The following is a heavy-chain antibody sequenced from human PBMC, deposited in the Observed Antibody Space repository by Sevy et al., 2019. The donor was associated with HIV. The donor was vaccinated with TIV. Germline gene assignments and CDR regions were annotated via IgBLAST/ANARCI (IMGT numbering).Heavy chain of an antibody. D-gene: IGHD6-13*01. CDR2: ISHSGST. V-gene: IGHV4-38-2*02. CDR3: ASWQPDY. Sequence: SDTLSLTCTVSGYSITSGYHWGWIRQPPGKGLEWIGSISHSGSTYYNPSLMSRVTISVDTSKNQISLKLSSVTAADTAVYYCASWQPDYWGQGTLVTVSS. CDR1: GYSITSGYH. J-gene: IGHJ4*02.